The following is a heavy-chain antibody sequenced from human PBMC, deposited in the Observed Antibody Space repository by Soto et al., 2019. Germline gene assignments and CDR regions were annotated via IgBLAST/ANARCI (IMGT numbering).Heavy chain of an antibody. CDR1: GFTFRSYV. J-gene: IGHJ1*01. D-gene: IGHD3-16*01. CDR2: TSYDGSNK. Sequence: QVQLVESGGGVVQPGTSLRLSCVGSGFTFRSYVIHWVRQAPGKGLEWVALTSYDGSNKDYGDSVKGRFTISRDNSRNTVELQMDSLRREDTALYYCARGGTTGGLDVWGQGTLVAVSS. V-gene: IGHV3-33*05. CDR3: ARGGTTGGLDV.